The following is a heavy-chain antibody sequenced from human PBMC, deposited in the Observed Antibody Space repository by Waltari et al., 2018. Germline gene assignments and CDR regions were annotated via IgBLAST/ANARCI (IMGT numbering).Heavy chain of an antibody. J-gene: IGHJ4*02. CDR1: GFTFSSYS. Sequence: ELQLVESGGGLVKPGGSLRLSCAASGFTFSSYSMNWVRQAPGKGLEGVSSISRSSSYIYYADSVKGRFTISRDNAKNSLYLQMNSLRAEDTAVYYCARNQPGKSPFDYWGQGTLVTVSS. D-gene: IGHD2-2*01. CDR2: ISRSSSYI. CDR3: ARNQPGKSPFDY. V-gene: IGHV3-21*01.